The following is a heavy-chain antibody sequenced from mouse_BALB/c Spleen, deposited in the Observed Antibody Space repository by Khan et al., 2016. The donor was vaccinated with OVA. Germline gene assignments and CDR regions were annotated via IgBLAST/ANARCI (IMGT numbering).Heavy chain of an antibody. CDR3: ARYDYDYDGAFAY. V-gene: IGHV3-8*02. CDR2: ISYSGST. CDR1: GDSITSGY. Sequence: VQLKESGPSLVKPSQTLSLTCSVTGDSITSGYWNWIRKFPGNKLEYMGYISYSGSTYYNPSLKSRISITRATSKNQYYLQLNSVTTEDIATYYCARYDYDYDGAFAYWGQGTLVTVSA. J-gene: IGHJ3*01. D-gene: IGHD2-4*01.